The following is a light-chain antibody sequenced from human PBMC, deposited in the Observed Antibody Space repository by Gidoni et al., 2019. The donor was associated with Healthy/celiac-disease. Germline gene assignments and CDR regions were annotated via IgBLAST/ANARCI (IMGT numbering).Light chain of an antibody. J-gene: IGLJ1*01. CDR2: EVS. CDR3: SSYAGSNNLV. Sequence: QSALTQPPSASGSPGQSVTIACTGTSSDVGGYHYVSWYPQHPGKAPKLMIYEVSKRPSGVPDRFSGSKSGNTASLTVSGLQAEDEADYYCSSYAGSNNLVFGTGTKVTVL. V-gene: IGLV2-8*01. CDR1: SSDVGGYHY.